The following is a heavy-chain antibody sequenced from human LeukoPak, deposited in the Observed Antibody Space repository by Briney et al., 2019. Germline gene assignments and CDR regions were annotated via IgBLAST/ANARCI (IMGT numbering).Heavy chain of an antibody. Sequence: ASVKVSCKASGYTFTSYDINWVRQATGQGLEWMGWMNPNSGNTGYAQKFRGRVTMTRNTSISTAYMELSSLRSEDTAVYYCAAGIAAAGTFYWGQGTLVTVSS. D-gene: IGHD6-13*01. J-gene: IGHJ4*02. V-gene: IGHV1-8*01. CDR2: MNPNSGNT. CDR3: AAGIAAAGTFY. CDR1: GYTFTSYD.